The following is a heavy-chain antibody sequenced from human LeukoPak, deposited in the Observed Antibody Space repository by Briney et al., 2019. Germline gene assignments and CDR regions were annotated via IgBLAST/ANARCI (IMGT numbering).Heavy chain of an antibody. CDR1: GGSFSGYY. CDR3: AGSYNWNVPFDY. D-gene: IGHD1-20*01. Sequence: SETLSLTCAVYGGSFSGYYWSWIRQPPGEGLEWIGEINHSGSTNYNPSLKSRVTISVDTSKNQFSLKLSSVTAADTAVYYCAGSYNWNVPFDYWGQGTLVTVSS. CDR2: INHSGST. V-gene: IGHV4-34*01. J-gene: IGHJ4*02.